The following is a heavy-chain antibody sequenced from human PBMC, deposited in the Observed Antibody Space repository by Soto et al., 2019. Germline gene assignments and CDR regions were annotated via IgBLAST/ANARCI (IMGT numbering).Heavy chain of an antibody. CDR2: MTSDSKTI. Sequence: SGGSLRLSCEASGFSFSIYSMNWVRQAPGKGLEWVSYMTSDSKTIHYADSVKGRFTIFRDNAKNSLYLQMNSLRAEDTAVYYCARGVTYGFDAWGQGTMVTVSS. J-gene: IGHJ3*01. CDR1: GFSFSIYS. D-gene: IGHD2-21*02. V-gene: IGHV3-48*01. CDR3: ARGVTYGFDA.